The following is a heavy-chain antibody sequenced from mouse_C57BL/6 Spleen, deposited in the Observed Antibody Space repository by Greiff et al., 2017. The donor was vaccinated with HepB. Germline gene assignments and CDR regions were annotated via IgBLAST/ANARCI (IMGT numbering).Heavy chain of an antibody. Sequence: EVQRVESGGGLVKPGGSLKLSCAASGFTFSSYAMSWVRQTPEKRLEWVATISDGGSYTYYPDNVKGRFTISRDNAKNNLYLQMSHLKSEDTAMYYCARDDDGYYVWFAYWGQGTLVTVSA. V-gene: IGHV5-4*01. D-gene: IGHD2-3*01. CDR1: GFTFSSYA. CDR3: ARDDDGYYVWFAY. CDR2: ISDGGSYT. J-gene: IGHJ3*01.